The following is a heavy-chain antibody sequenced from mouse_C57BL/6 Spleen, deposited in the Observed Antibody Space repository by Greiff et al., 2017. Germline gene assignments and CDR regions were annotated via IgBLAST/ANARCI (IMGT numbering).Heavy chain of an antibody. CDR3: TRDSTGPY. Sequence: EVKLMESGAGLVKPGGSLKLSCAASGFTFSSYAMSWVRQTPEKRLEWFAYISSGGDYIYYVDTVKGRFTISRDNARNTLYLQMSSLKSEDTAMYYCTRDSTGPYWGQGTLVTVSA. CDR2: ISSGGDYI. J-gene: IGHJ3*01. D-gene: IGHD4-1*02. CDR1: GFTFSSYA. V-gene: IGHV5-9-1*02.